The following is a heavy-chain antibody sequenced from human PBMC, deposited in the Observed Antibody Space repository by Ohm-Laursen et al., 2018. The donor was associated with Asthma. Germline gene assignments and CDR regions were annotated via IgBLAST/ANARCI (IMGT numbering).Heavy chain of an antibody. CDR3: ARRGSNYDSSGYWD. CDR2: ISAYNGNT. V-gene: IGHV1-18*04. Sequence: SVKVSCNASGYTFTSYGISWVRQAPGQGLEWMGWISAYNGNTNYAQKLQGRVTMTTDTSTSTAYMELRSLRSDDTAVYYCARRGSNYDSSGYWDWGQGTLVTVSS. CDR1: GYTFTSYG. D-gene: IGHD3-22*01. J-gene: IGHJ4*02.